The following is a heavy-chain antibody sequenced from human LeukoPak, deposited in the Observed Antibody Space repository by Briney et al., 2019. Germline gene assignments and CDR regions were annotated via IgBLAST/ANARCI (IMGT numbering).Heavy chain of an antibody. CDR2: IFGGCST. J-gene: IGHJ3*02. CDR3: ASGLTTTFDASEI. CDR1: GFIVSYKY. V-gene: IGHV3-53*01. Sequence: GGSLRLSCAASGFIVSYKYMTWVRQAPGKGLEGVSIIFGGCSTYYADSVKGRFTISRDSSKNTLNLHMNGLRVEDTAVYYCASGLTTTFDASEIWGQGTLVTVSS. D-gene: IGHD1-14*01.